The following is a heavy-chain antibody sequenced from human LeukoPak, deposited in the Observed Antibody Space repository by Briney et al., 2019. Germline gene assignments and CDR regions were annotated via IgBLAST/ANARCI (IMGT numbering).Heavy chain of an antibody. D-gene: IGHD3-3*01. CDR2: IWYDGSNK. CDR1: GFTFSSYG. V-gene: IGHV3-33*01. Sequence: GGSLRLSCAASGFTFSSYGMHWVRQAPGKGLEWVAVIWYDGSNKYYADSVKGRFTISGDNSKNTLYLQMNSLRAEDTAVYYCARGYDFWSGYQVEAFDIWGQGTMVTVSS. CDR3: ARGYDFWSGYQVEAFDI. J-gene: IGHJ3*02.